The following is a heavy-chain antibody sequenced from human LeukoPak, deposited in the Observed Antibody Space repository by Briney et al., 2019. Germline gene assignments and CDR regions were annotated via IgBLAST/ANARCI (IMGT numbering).Heavy chain of an antibody. CDR1: GYTFTSYY. V-gene: IGHV1-46*01. CDR3: ARDHCSSTSCYSPRATVVSYFDY. J-gene: IGHJ4*02. CDR2: INPSGGST. D-gene: IGHD2-2*02. Sequence: ASVKVSCKASGYTFTSYYMHWVRQAPGQGLEWMGIINPSGGSTSYAQKFQGRVTMTRDMSTSTVYMELSSLRSEDTAVYYCARDHCSSTSCYSPRATVVSYFDYWGQGTLVTVSS.